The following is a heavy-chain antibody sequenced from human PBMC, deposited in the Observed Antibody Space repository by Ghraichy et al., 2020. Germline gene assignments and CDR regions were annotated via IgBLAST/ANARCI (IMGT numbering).Heavy chain of an antibody. CDR3: ATVSSSGWSVAANY. J-gene: IGHJ4*02. V-gene: IGHV3-30*04. D-gene: IGHD6-19*01. CDR2: ISYDGTNK. CDR1: GFTFNSYT. Sequence: GGSLRLSCAASGFTFNSYTMHWVRQAPGKGLEWVAVISYDGTNKYYADSVQGRFTISRDNSKNTLYLQMNSLRPEDTAVYYCATVSSSGWSVAANYWGQGTLVIVSS.